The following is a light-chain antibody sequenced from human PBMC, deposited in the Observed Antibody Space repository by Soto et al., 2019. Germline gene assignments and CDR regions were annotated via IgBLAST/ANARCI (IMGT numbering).Light chain of an antibody. J-gene: IGLJ1*01. V-gene: IGLV2-23*03. CDR2: EGS. CDR3: CPYAGRSSFPYV. Sequence: QSVLTQPASVSGSPEQSITISCTGTSSDVGSYNLVSWYQQYPGKAPKLIIYEGSERPSGISNRFSGSKSGNTASLTISGLQAGDEADYYCCPYAGRSSFPYVFGTGTKLTVL. CDR1: SSDVGSYNL.